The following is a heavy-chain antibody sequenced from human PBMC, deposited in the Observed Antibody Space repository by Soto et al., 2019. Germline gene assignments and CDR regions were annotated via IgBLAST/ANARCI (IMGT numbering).Heavy chain of an antibody. Sequence: EVHLLESGGGLVQPGGSLRLSCAASGFTFTSYAMTWVRQAPGKGLEWVSTISGSGGSTYYVNSVKGRFTISRDNSKSTLYLEMNSLRAEDTAIYYCAKAGDFSVVSITQRAFDIWGQGTLVTVSS. CDR3: AKAGDFSVVSITQRAFDI. CDR2: ISGSGGST. V-gene: IGHV3-23*01. D-gene: IGHD3-3*01. CDR1: GFTFTSYA. J-gene: IGHJ3*02.